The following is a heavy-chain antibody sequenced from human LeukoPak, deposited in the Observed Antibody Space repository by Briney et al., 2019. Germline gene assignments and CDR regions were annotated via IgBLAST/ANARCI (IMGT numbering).Heavy chain of an antibody. Sequence: SSETLSLTCTVSGGSISSHYWTWIRQPAGKGLEWIGRIYSSGNTNYNPSLKSRVTMSLDTSKNQFSLKLSSVTAADTAVYYCARSSNYDYVWGSYRYPHYYYGMDVWGQGTTVTVSS. J-gene: IGHJ6*02. V-gene: IGHV4-4*07. D-gene: IGHD3-16*02. CDR3: ARSSNYDYVWGSYRYPHYYYGMDV. CDR1: GGSISSHY. CDR2: IYSSGNT.